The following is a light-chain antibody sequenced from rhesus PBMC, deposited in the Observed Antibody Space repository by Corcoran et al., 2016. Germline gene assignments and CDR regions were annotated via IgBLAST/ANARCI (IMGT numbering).Light chain of an antibody. J-gene: IGKJ2*01. CDR3: QQYYGTPYT. Sequence: DIQMPQSPSSLSASVGDRVTITCRASENVNNYLNWYQQKPGKAPKLLISKASTFQSGVPSRFSGSGSGTDYTFTILCLQSEDVATYYCQQYYGTPYTFGQGTKVEIK. CDR1: ENVNNY. CDR2: KAS. V-gene: IGKV1-74*01.